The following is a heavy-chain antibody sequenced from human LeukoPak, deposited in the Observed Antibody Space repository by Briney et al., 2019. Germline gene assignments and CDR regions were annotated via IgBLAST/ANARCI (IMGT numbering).Heavy chain of an antibody. D-gene: IGHD6-13*01. V-gene: IGHV4-59*01. J-gene: IGHJ4*02. Sequence: SETLSLTCTVSGGSISSYYWSWIRQPPAKGLEWIGYIYYSGTTNYNPSLKSRVTISVDTSKNQFSLKLSSVTAADTAVYYCARGVYIAAAQYGYWGQGTLVTVSS. CDR3: ARGVYIAAAQYGY. CDR2: IYYSGTT. CDR1: GGSISSYY.